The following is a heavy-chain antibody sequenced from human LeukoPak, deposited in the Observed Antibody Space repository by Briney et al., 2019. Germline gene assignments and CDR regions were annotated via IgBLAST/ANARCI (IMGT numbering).Heavy chain of an antibody. CDR2: IIHIFGRA. CDR1: GGSFSIYA. Sequence: ASVKVSCKASGGSFSIYAISWVRQPPAQGLERMGGIIHIFGRANYSHKFQGRVRITTDESTSTAYMELSSLRSEDTAVYYCAIRVYCSGGSCYSIFGAFDIWGQGTMVTVSS. CDR3: AIRVYCSGGSCYSIFGAFDI. J-gene: IGHJ3*02. D-gene: IGHD2-15*01. V-gene: IGHV1-69*05.